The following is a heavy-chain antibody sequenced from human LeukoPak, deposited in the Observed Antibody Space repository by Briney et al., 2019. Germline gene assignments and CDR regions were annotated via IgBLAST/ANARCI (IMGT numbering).Heavy chain of an antibody. V-gene: IGHV3-64D*09. CDR3: AALDATDVDY. CDR1: GFTFSRHN. Sequence: GGSLRLSCAASGFTFSRHNMNWVRQAPGKGLKFVSSITSDGGGTYYADSVKGRFSISRDNAKNTLYLQMASLRAEDTALYYCAALDATDVDYWGQGTLVTVSS. J-gene: IGHJ4*02. CDR2: ITSDGGGT. D-gene: IGHD2-15*01.